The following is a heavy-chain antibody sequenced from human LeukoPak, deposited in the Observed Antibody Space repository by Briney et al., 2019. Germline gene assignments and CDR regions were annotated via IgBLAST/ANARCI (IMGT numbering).Heavy chain of an antibody. CDR1: GYTFTGYY. V-gene: IGHV1-2*06. CDR3: ARGPSITMVRGAYNWFDP. D-gene: IGHD3-10*01. Sequence: AASVKVSCKASGYTFTGYYMHWVRQAPGQGLEWMGRINPNSGGTNYAQKFQGRVTMTRDTSISTAYMELSRLRSDDTAVYYCARGPSITMVRGAYNWFDPWGQGTLVTVSS. CDR2: INPNSGGT. J-gene: IGHJ5*02.